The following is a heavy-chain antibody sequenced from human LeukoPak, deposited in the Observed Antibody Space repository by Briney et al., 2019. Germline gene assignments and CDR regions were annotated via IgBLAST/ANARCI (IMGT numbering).Heavy chain of an antibody. Sequence: SETLSLTCIVSGGSISSYYWSWIRQPPGKGLEWIGYIYYSGSTYYNPSLKSRVTISVDTSKNQFSLKLSSVTAADTAVYYCARDIPYYDFWSGYFYAFDIWGQGTMVTVSS. CDR3: ARDIPYYDFWSGYFYAFDI. CDR2: IYYSGST. J-gene: IGHJ3*02. D-gene: IGHD3-3*01. V-gene: IGHV4-59*12. CDR1: GGSISSYY.